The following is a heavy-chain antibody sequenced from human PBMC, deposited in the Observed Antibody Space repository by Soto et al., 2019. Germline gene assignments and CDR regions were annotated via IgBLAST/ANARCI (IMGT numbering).Heavy chain of an antibody. Sequence: QVQLVQSGAEVKKPGSSVKVSCKASGGTFSGYTISWVRQAPGQGLEWMGRIIPILGIANYAQKFQGRVTITADKSTSTAYMELSSLRSEDTAVYYCARDGYCSGGSCYSFHWFDPWGQGTLVTVSS. CDR2: IIPILGIA. D-gene: IGHD2-15*01. J-gene: IGHJ5*02. CDR1: GGTFSGYT. V-gene: IGHV1-69*08. CDR3: ARDGYCSGGSCYSFHWFDP.